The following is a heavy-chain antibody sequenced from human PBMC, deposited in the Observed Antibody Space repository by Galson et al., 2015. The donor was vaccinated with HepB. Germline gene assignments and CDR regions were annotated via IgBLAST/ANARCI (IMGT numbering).Heavy chain of an antibody. CDR1: GYSISSGYY. V-gene: IGHV4-38-2*02. CDR3: ARETHYDFWSGHDY. CDR2: IYHSGST. Sequence: LSLTCAVSGYSISSGYYWGWIRQPPGKGLEWIGSIYHSGSTYYNPSLKSRVTISVDTSKNQFSLKLSSVTAADTAVYYCARETHYDFWSGHDYWGQGTLVTVSS. J-gene: IGHJ4*02. D-gene: IGHD3-3*01.